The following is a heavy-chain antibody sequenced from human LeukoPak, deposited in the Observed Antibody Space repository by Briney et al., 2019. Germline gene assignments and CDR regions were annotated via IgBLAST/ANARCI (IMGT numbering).Heavy chain of an antibody. D-gene: IGHD7-27*01. CDR1: GGTFSSYA. CDR3: AIFKTGDPSGFDY. Sequence: VASVKVSCKASGGTFSSYAISWVRQAPGQGLEWMGGIIPIFGTANYAQKFQGRVTMTRNTSISTAYMELSSLRSEDTAVYYCAIFKTGDPSGFDYWGQGTLVTVSP. CDR2: IIPIFGTA. J-gene: IGHJ4*02. V-gene: IGHV1-69*05.